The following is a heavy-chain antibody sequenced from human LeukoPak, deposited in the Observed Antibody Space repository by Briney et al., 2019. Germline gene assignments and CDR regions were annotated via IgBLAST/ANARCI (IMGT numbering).Heavy chain of an antibody. J-gene: IGHJ4*02. D-gene: IGHD6-13*01. Sequence: VGSLRLSCAASGFTFSNYWMSWVRQAPGKGLEWVANINQDGSGEYYRDSVKGRFTISRDNAKNSLFLQVNSLRAEDTAVYYCARDQGVAAADTVGHFDYWGQGTLVSVSS. V-gene: IGHV3-7*01. CDR3: ARDQGVAAADTVGHFDY. CDR1: GFTFSNYW. CDR2: INQDGSGE.